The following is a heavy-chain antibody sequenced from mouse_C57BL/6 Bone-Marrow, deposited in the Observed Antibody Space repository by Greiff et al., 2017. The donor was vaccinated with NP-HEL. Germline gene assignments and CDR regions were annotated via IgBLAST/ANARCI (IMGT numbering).Heavy chain of an antibody. J-gene: IGHJ2*01. D-gene: IGHD1-1*01. CDR3: AREGIYYYGSSLFDY. Sequence: QVQLQQPGAELVMPGASVKLSCKASGYTFTSYWMHWVKQRPGQGLEWIGEIDPSDSNTNYNQKFKGKSTLTVDKSSSTAYMQLSSLTSEDSAVYYCAREGIYYYGSSLFDYWGQGTTLTVSS. V-gene: IGHV1-69*01. CDR1: GYTFTSYW. CDR2: IDPSDSNT.